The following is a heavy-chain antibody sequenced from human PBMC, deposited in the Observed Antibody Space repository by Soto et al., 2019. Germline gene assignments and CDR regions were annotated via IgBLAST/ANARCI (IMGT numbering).Heavy chain of an antibody. Sequence: GGALRLSCAASRFTFSGYDMSWVRQAPGQGLEWVSGISGSGDRTYYADSVKARFTISRDNAKNTLYLQMRDLRVEDTALYYCAKDYEAVPANLYVGHFDFWGQGTPVTVSS. J-gene: IGHJ4*02. CDR2: ISGSGDRT. CDR3: AKDYEAVPANLYVGHFDF. CDR1: RFTFSGYD. V-gene: IGHV3-23*01. D-gene: IGHD2-2*01.